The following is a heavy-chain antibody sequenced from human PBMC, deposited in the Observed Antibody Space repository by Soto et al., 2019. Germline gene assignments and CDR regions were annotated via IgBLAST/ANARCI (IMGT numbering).Heavy chain of an antibody. CDR3: AKWDTTMNAFDI. CDR2: IHYSGNN. Sequence: QVQLQESGPGLVKPSETLSLTCTVSGGSTRSYYWNWIRQPPGKGLEWIGYIHYSGNNDYNPPLKSRVSMSVDTSKNQFSLKLSSVTAADTAVYYCAKWDTTMNAFDIWGRGTLVTVSS. CDR1: GGSTRSYY. D-gene: IGHD5-18*01. J-gene: IGHJ3*02. V-gene: IGHV4-59*01.